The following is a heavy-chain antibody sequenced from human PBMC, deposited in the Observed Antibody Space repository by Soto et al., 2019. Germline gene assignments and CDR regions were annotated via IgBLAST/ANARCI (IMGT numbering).Heavy chain of an antibody. CDR3: ARDFGYCSSTSCYTYYYYGMDV. CDR2: IYTSGST. V-gene: IGHV4-4*07. CDR1: GGSISSYY. D-gene: IGHD2-2*02. J-gene: IGHJ6*02. Sequence: SETLSVTCTVSGGSISSYYWSWIRQPAGKGLEWIGRIYTSGSTNYNPSLKSRVTMSVDTSKNQFSLKLSSVTAADTAVYYCARDFGYCSSTSCYTYYYYGMDVWGQGTTVTVSS.